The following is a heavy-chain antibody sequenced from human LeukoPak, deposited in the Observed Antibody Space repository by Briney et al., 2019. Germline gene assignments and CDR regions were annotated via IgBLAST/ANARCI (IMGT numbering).Heavy chain of an antibody. CDR3: VRYCSSTTCYTRAVDY. D-gene: IGHD2-2*02. V-gene: IGHV4-38-2*02. J-gene: IGHJ4*02. CDR1: GYSITSGYN. Sequence: PSETLSLTCTVSGYSITSGYNWAWIRQPPGKVLEWIGSIYHSGSAYYSPSLKSRVTISVDTSKNQFSLKLSSVTAADTAVYYCVRYCSSTTCYTRAVDYWGQGTLDTVSS. CDR2: IYHSGSA.